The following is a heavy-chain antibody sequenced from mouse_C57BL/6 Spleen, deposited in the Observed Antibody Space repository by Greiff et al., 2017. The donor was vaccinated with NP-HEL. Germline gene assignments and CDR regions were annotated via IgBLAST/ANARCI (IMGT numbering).Heavy chain of an antibody. V-gene: IGHV14-3*01. CDR2: IDPANGNT. CDR3: AFYGSSSYYAMDY. D-gene: IGHD1-1*01. J-gene: IGHJ4*01. Sequence: EVQLQQSVAELVRPGASVKLSCTASGFNIKNTYMHWVKQSPEQGLEWIGRIDPANGNTKYAPKFQGKATITADTSYNTAYLQLSSLTSEDTAIYYCAFYGSSSYYAMDYWGQGTSVTVSS. CDR1: GFNIKNTY.